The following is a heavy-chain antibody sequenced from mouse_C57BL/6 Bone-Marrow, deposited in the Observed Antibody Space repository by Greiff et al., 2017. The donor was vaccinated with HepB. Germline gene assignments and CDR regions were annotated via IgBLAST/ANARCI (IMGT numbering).Heavy chain of an antibody. CDR3: ARGDGYDAAMDY. D-gene: IGHD2-2*01. V-gene: IGHV1-64*01. CDR2: IHPNSGST. Sequence: VQLQQPGAELVKPGASVKLSCKASGYTFTSYWMHWVKQRPGQGLEWIGMIHPNSGSTNYNEKFKSKATLTVDKSSITAYMQLSSLTSEDSAVYYCARGDGYDAAMDYWGQGTSVTVSS. CDR1: GYTFTSYW. J-gene: IGHJ4*01.